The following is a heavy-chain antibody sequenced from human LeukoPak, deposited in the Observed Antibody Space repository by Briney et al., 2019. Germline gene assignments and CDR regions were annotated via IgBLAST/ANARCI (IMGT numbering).Heavy chain of an antibody. D-gene: IGHD3-22*01. CDR3: ARDQYYYDSSVYYFVFDY. J-gene: IGHJ4*02. V-gene: IGHV3-30-3*01. CDR1: GFTFSIYN. Sequence: GGSLRLSCAASGFTFSIYNIHWVRQAPGKGLEWVAVISYDGANEYYADSVKGRFTISRDNSKNTLYLQMNSLRAEDTAVYYCARDQYYYDSSVYYFVFDYWGQGTLVTVSS. CDR2: ISYDGANE.